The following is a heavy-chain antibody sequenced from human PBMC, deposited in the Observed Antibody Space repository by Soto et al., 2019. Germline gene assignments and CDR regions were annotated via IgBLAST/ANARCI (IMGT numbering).Heavy chain of an antibody. J-gene: IGHJ4*02. Sequence: EVQLVETGGGLIQPGGSLRLSCAASGFTVSGNYMSWVRQAPGKGLEWVSVIYNGGGTYYADSGEGRFTISRDNSKNTLNLQMNSLRAEDRAVYYCAGTRGSSYDYWGQGTLVTVSS. CDR2: IYNGGGT. CDR1: GFTVSGNY. CDR3: AGTRGSSYDY. D-gene: IGHD6-6*01. V-gene: IGHV3-53*02.